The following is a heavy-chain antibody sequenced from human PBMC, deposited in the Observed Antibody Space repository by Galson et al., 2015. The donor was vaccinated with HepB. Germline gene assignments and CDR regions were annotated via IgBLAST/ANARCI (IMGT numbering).Heavy chain of an antibody. CDR1: GYTFTGYY. CDR2: INPNTGGT. CDR3: ATGMASPFDY. V-gene: IGHV1-2*02. D-gene: IGHD1-14*01. Sequence: SVKVSCKASGYTFTGYYVHWVRQAPAQGLEWMGWINPNTGGTNFAHKFWGRVTLTRDTSISTAYMELSGLRSDDTAVYYCATGMASPFDYWGQGALVLVSS. J-gene: IGHJ4*02.